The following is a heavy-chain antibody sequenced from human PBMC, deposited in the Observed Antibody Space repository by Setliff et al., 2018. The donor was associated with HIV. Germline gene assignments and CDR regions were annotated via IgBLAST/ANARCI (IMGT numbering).Heavy chain of an antibody. CDR3: ARAGGSPWSSRYMDV. Sequence: PSETLSLSCAASGFTVSSNYMSWVRQPPGKGLEWIGDIAHSGNTNHNPSLKSRVTILVDKSKNQFSLKLSSVSAADTAVYYCARAGGSPWSSRYMDVWGRGTTVTVSS. CDR2: IAHSGNT. J-gene: IGHJ6*03. D-gene: IGHD6-13*01. CDR1: GFTVSSNY. V-gene: IGHV4-4*02.